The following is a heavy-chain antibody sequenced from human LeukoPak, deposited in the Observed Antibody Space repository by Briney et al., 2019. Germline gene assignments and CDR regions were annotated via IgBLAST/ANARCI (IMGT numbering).Heavy chain of an antibody. V-gene: IGHV3-7*01. CDR2: IKEDESEK. CDR1: GFTFSNYW. J-gene: IGHJ5*02. Sequence: GGSLRLSCAASGFTFSNYWMSWVRQAPGNGPEWVANIKEDESEKNYVDSVKGRFTISRDSAKNSLYLQMNSLRAEDTAVYYCARGYGSGWYPNWFDPWGQGSLVTVSS. D-gene: IGHD6-19*01. CDR3: ARGYGSGWYPNWFDP.